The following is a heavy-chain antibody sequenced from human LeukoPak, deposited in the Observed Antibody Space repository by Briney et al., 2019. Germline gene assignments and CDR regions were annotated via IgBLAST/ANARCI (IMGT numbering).Heavy chain of an antibody. Sequence: SETLSLTCAVYGGSFSGYCWSWIRQPPGKGLEWIGEINHSGSTNYNPSLKSRVTISVDTSKNQFSLKLSSVTAADTAVYYCARGPLFAPNDYWGQGTLVTVSS. CDR2: INHSGST. V-gene: IGHV4-34*01. J-gene: IGHJ4*02. CDR1: GGSFSGYC. CDR3: ARGPLFAPNDY.